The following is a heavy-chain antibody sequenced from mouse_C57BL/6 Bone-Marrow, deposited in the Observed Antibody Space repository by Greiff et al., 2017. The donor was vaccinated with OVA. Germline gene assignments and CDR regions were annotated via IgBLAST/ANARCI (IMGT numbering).Heavy chain of an antibody. CDR2: INPSSGYT. V-gene: IGHV1-7*01. J-gene: IGHJ3*01. D-gene: IGHD1-1*01. CDR1: GYTFTSYW. Sequence: QVQLQQSGAELAKPGASVKLSCKASGYTFTSYWMHWVKQRPGQGLEWIGYINPSSGYTKYNQKFKDKATLTADKSSSTAYMQLSSLTYEDSAVYDCASYYYGSSYGFAYWGQGTLVTVSA. CDR3: ASYYYGSSYGFAY.